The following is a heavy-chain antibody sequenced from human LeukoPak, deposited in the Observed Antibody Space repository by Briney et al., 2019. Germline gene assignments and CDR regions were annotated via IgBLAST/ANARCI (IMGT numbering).Heavy chain of an antibody. CDR1: GFTFSSYA. J-gene: IGHJ4*02. CDR2: ISGSGGST. CDR3: AKESDYVWGSYRPFDY. Sequence: GGSLRLSCAASGFTFSSYAMSWVRQAPGKGLEWVSAISGSGGSTYYADSVKGRFTISRDNSKNTLYLQMNSLRAEDTAVYYCAKESDYVWGSYRPFDYWGQGTLVTVSS. D-gene: IGHD3-16*02. V-gene: IGHV3-23*01.